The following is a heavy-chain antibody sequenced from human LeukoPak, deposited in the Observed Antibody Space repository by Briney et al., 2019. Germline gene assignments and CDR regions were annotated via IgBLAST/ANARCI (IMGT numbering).Heavy chain of an antibody. CDR2: IKQDGSEK. CDR1: GFSFSSYW. J-gene: IGHJ4*02. D-gene: IGHD1-26*01. CDR3: ASRLPRGSSFDY. V-gene: IGHV3-7*01. Sequence: GGSLRLSCAASGFSFSSYWMTWVRQAPGKGLEWVANIKQDGSEKYYVDSVKGRFTISRDNAKNSLYLQMNSLRAEDTAMYYCASRLPRGSSFDYWGREPWSPSPQ.